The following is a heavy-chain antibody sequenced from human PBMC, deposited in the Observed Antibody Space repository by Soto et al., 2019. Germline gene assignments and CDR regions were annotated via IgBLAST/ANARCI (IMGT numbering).Heavy chain of an antibody. D-gene: IGHD6-19*01. CDR2: IFSGGSS. CDR1: GFTVSTGY. Sequence: PGGSLRLSCAASGFTVSTGYMAWVGQAPGKGMEWISVIFSGGSSYYGDSVKGRFTISRDNSKNTLSLEMSSLGVEDTAVDCCARDTYSSGWYDFWGQGTLVTVSS. CDR3: ARDTYSSGWYDF. J-gene: IGHJ5*01. V-gene: IGHV3-53*05.